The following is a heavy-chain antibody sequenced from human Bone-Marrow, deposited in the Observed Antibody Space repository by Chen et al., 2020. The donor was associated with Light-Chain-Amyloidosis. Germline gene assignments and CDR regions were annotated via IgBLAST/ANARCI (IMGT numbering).Heavy chain of an antibody. J-gene: IGHJ4*02. Sequence: QVQLVQSGAEVKKPGASVKVSCKASGYTFTTYAMHWVRQAPGQSLEWMGWINAGNGNTKYSQKFQDRVTSTRDTSASTAYMELSSLRSEDTAVYYCARDWAAAGPDYWGQGTLVTVSS. D-gene: IGHD6-13*01. CDR2: INAGNGNT. CDR3: ARDWAAAGPDY. V-gene: IGHV1-3*01. CDR1: GYTFTTYA.